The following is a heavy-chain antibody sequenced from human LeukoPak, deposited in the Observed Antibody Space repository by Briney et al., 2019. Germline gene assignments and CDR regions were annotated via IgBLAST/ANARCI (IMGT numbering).Heavy chain of an antibody. D-gene: IGHD3-22*01. Sequence: GASVKVSCKASGYTFTSYGISWVRQAPGQGLEWMGWISAYNGNTNYAQKLQGRVTMTTDTSTSTAYMELRRLRSDDTAVYYCARDGDPKYYYDSSGYYSYWGQGTLVTVSS. J-gene: IGHJ4*02. CDR2: ISAYNGNT. CDR3: ARDGDPKYYYDSSGYYSY. CDR1: GYTFTSYG. V-gene: IGHV1-18*01.